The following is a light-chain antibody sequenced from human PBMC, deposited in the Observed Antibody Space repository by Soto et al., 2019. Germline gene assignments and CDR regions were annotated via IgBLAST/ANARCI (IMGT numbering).Light chain of an antibody. Sequence: SYELTQPHSVSGAPGKTAKITCGGSNIGSKSVHWYQQKQGQAPVLVIYYNTDRPSGVPQRLSGSNSGSTAALTISRVEDGDEDDYYCQVWDSGSGVIFGGGTKLTVL. CDR1: NIGSKS. V-gene: IGLV3-21*04. CDR2: YNT. J-gene: IGLJ2*01. CDR3: QVWDSGSGVI.